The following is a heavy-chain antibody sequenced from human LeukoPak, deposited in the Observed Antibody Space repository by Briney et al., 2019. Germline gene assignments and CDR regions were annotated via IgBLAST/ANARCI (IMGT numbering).Heavy chain of an antibody. Sequence: ASVKVSCKASGYTFIDYYMNWVRQAPGQGLEWMGWISAYNGNTNYAQKLQGRVTMTTDTSTSTAYMELSRLRSDDTAVYYCARDHSTKDYYYMDVWGKGTTVTVSS. CDR1: GYTFIDYY. D-gene: IGHD2/OR15-2a*01. V-gene: IGHV1-18*04. CDR3: ARDHSTKDYYYMDV. J-gene: IGHJ6*03. CDR2: ISAYNGNT.